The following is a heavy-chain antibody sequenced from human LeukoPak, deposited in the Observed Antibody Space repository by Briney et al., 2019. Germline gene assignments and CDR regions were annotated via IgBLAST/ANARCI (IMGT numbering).Heavy chain of an antibody. CDR2: ITSSGSTI. CDR3: ARIGSSWPNWFDP. CDR1: GFRFSDYY. D-gene: IGHD6-13*01. J-gene: IGHJ5*02. V-gene: IGHV3-11*01. Sequence: GGSLRLSCAASGFRFSDYYMTWIRQAPGKGLEWVSHITSSGSTIHYADSVKGRFTISRDNAKNSLYLQMCSLRAEDTAVYYCARIGSSWPNWFDPWGQGTLVTVSS.